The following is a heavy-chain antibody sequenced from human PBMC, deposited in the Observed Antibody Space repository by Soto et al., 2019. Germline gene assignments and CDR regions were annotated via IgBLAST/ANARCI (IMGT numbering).Heavy chain of an antibody. D-gene: IGHD3-22*01. CDR2: IYYSGST. J-gene: IGHJ4*02. CDR3: ARRGAYYDSSGYLDYYFDY. CDR1: GGSISSSSYY. Sequence: QLQLQESGPGLVKPSETLSLTCTVSGGSISSSSYYWGWIRQPPGKGLEWIGSIYYSGSTYYNPSLKSRVTISVATSKSQFSLKLSSVTAADTAVYYCARRGAYYDSSGYLDYYFDYWGQGTLVTVSS. V-gene: IGHV4-39*01.